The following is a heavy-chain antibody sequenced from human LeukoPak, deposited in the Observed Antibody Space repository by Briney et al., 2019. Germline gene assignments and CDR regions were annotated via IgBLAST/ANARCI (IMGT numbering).Heavy chain of an antibody. D-gene: IGHD1-26*01. CDR2: INSDGGTT. J-gene: IGHJ4*02. CDR3: ARRSSGSPPYYFDY. Sequence: GGSLRLSCAASGFTFSSYWMHWVRQAPGKGLVWVSRINSDGGTTNYADYVKGRFTTSRDNAKNTLYLQMNSLRAEDTAVYYCARRSSGSPPYYFDYWGQGTLVTVSS. V-gene: IGHV3-74*01. CDR1: GFTFSSYW.